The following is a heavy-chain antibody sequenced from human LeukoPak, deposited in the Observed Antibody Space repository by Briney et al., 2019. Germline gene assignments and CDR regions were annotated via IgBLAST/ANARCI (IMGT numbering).Heavy chain of an antibody. V-gene: IGHV3-23*01. J-gene: IGHJ4*02. CDR1: GFTFSSYA. CDR2: ISGSGGNT. CDR3: AKGMSATSGYLELEY. D-gene: IGHD3-22*01. Sequence: GGSLRLSCAASGFTFSSYAMSWVRQSPGKGLEWVSAISGSGGNTYSADSVKGRCTISRDNSKETLYLQMNSLRAEDTAVYYCAKGMSATSGYLELEYWGQGTLVIVSS.